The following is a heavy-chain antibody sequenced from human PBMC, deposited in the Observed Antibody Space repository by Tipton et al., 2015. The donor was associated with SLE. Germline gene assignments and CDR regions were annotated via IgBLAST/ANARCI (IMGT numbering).Heavy chain of an antibody. CDR3: ARRGPEGIAAAGTRAFDI. V-gene: IGHV4-39*01. CDR1: GGSISSSNYY. J-gene: IGHJ3*02. D-gene: IGHD6-13*01. CDR2: IYYSGTT. Sequence: TLSLTCTVSGGSISSSNYYWGWIRQPPGKGLEWIGTIYYSGTTYYNPSLKSRVTISVDTSKNQFSLKLSSVTAADTAVYYCARRGPEGIAAAGTRAFDIWGQGTMVTVSS.